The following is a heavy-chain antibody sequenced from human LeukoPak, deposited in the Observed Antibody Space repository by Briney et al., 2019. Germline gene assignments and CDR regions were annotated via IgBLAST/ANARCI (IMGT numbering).Heavy chain of an antibody. CDR1: GGSFSGYY. CDR2: INHSGST. CDR3: ARPGNYGPGIQGDYFDY. Sequence: PSETLSLTCAVYGGSFSGYYWSWIRQPPGKGLEWIGKINHSGSTNYNPSLKSRVTISVDTSKNQFSLKLGSVTAADTAVYYCARPGNYGPGIQGDYFDYWGQGTLVTVSS. V-gene: IGHV4-34*01. J-gene: IGHJ4*02. D-gene: IGHD3-10*01.